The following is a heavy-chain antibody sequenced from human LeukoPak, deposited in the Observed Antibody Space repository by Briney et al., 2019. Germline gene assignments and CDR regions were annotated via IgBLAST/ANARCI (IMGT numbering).Heavy chain of an antibody. CDR2: ISGSGGST. V-gene: IGHV3-23*01. D-gene: IGHD6-19*01. CDR3: AEDHSGWSDKQINWFDP. CDR1: GFTVSSNY. J-gene: IGHJ5*02. Sequence: PGGSLRLSCAASGFTVSSNYMSWVRQAPGKGLEWVSAISGSGGSTYYADSVKGRFTISRDNSKNTLYLQMNSLRAEDTAVYYCAEDHSGWSDKQINWFDPWGQGTLVTVSS.